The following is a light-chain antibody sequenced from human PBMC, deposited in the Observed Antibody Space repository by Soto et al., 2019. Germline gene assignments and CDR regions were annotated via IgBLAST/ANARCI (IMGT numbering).Light chain of an antibody. J-gene: IGLJ7*01. CDR2: SNN. CDR1: SSNIGSNT. CDR3: AAWDDSLNGPV. Sequence: QLVLTQPPSASGTPGQRVTISCSGSSSNIGSNTVNWYQQLPGKAPKLLIYSNNQPPSGVPDRFSCSKSGTSASLAISGPQSEDEADYYCAAWDDSLNGPVFGGGTQLTVL. V-gene: IGLV1-44*01.